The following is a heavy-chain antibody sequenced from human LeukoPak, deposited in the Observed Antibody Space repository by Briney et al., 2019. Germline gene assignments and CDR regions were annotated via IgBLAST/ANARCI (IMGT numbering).Heavy chain of an antibody. Sequence: GGSLRLSCAASGFTFSSYWMHWVRQAPGKGLVWVSRINTDGSSTSYADSVKGRFTISRDNAKNTLYLQMNSLRAEDTAVYYCAREPIAARLYYFDYWGQGTLVTVSS. J-gene: IGHJ4*02. CDR2: INTDGSST. CDR1: GFTFSSYW. V-gene: IGHV3-74*01. CDR3: AREPIAARLYYFDY. D-gene: IGHD6-6*01.